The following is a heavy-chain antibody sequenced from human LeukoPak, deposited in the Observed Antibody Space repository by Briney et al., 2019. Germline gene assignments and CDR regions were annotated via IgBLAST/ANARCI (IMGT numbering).Heavy chain of an antibody. Sequence: PGGSLRLSCAASGFTFSSYAMSWVRQAPGKGLEWVSAISGSGGSTYYADSVKGRFTISRDNAKNSLYLQMNSLRAEDTAVYYCARDDDSYSSGWSTFDYWGQGTLVTVSS. CDR2: ISGSGGST. CDR3: ARDDDSYSSGWSTFDY. D-gene: IGHD6-19*01. V-gene: IGHV3-23*01. J-gene: IGHJ4*02. CDR1: GFTFSSYA.